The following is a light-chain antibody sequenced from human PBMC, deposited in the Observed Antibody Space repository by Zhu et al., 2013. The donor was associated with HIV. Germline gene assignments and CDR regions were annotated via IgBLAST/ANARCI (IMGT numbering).Light chain of an antibody. CDR1: QSVSKW. Sequence: EIQMTQTPSTLPASVGDRVTITCRASQSVSKWVAWYQQKPGKAPKLLIYDASTLETGVPLRFRGSGSGTYFTFTIISLQPEDFATYYCQQYDNLVFTFG. CDR2: DAS. CDR3: QQYDNLVFT. V-gene: IGKV1-5*01. J-gene: IGKJ3*01.